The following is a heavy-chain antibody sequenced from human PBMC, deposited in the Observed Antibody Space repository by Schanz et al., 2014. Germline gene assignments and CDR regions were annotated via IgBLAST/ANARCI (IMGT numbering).Heavy chain of an antibody. V-gene: IGHV3-23*01. CDR2: ITGASDHI. D-gene: IGHD3-9*01. CDR1: GFFFGSSA. Sequence: EVQLLESGGGLIQPGGSLRLSCAASGFFFGSSAMAWVGQAPGKGLDWVSGITGASDHIDYAESVKGRFTISRDNSKNTLYLQMDSLRAEDTAVYYCAKAADWPVTRFDPWGQGTLVTVSS. J-gene: IGHJ5*02. CDR3: AKAADWPVTRFDP.